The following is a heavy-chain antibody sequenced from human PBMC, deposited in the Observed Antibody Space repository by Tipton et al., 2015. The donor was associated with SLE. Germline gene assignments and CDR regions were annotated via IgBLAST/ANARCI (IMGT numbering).Heavy chain of an antibody. CDR2: IFYGGNT. D-gene: IGHD2-8*01. Sequence: TLSLTCTLSDGSISGHYWTWIRQSPGKGLEWIGYIFYGGNTNYTPSLKSRATISLDTPKNQFSLRLTSVTAADTAIYYCARLYFRESYFDNWGQGVLVTVSS. CDR3: ARLYFRESYFDN. J-gene: IGHJ4*02. V-gene: IGHV4-59*11. CDR1: DGSISGHY.